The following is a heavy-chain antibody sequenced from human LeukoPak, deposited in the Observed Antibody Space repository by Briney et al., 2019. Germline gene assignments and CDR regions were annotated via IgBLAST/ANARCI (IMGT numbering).Heavy chain of an antibody. Sequence: PSETLSLTCTASGGSISSYYWSWIRQPPGKGLEWIGYIYYSGSTNYNPSLKSRVTISVDTSKNQFSLKLSSVTAADTAVYYCAREVRYYYDSSGLDYWGQGTLVTVSS. CDR2: IYYSGST. V-gene: IGHV4-59*08. CDR1: GGSISSYY. D-gene: IGHD3-22*01. CDR3: AREVRYYYDSSGLDY. J-gene: IGHJ4*02.